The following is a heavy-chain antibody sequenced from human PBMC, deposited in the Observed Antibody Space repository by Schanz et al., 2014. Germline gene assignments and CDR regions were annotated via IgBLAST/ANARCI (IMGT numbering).Heavy chain of an antibody. CDR1: GGTFSSYA. CDR2: IIPILGIA. D-gene: IGHD4-4*01. Sequence: QVQLVQSGAEVKKPGSSVKVSCKASGGTFSSYAISWVRQAPGQGLEWMGRIIPILGIANYAQKFQGRVTNTADKSTSTAYMDLSSLRPEDTAVYYCASALTTWGGMDVWGQGTTVTVSS. V-gene: IGHV1-69*02. J-gene: IGHJ6*02. CDR3: ASALTTWGGMDV.